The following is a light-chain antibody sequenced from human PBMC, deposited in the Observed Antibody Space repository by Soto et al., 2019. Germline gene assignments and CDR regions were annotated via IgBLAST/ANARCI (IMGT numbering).Light chain of an antibody. CDR3: QQYGSSGT. CDR2: GAS. V-gene: IGKV3-15*01. J-gene: IGKJ1*01. CDR1: QSVSTF. Sequence: EIVMTQSPATLSVSPGERATLSCRASQSVSTFLAWFQQKPGQAPRLLFYGASTGATGLPARFSGSGSGTDFTLTISRLEPEDFAVYYCQQYGSSGTFGQGTKVDIK.